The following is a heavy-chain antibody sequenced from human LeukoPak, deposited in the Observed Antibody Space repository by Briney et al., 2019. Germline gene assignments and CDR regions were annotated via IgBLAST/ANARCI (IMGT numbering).Heavy chain of an antibody. CDR2: IYYTGVT. D-gene: IGHD2-21*02. J-gene: IGHJ4*02. V-gene: IGHV4-31*03. Sequence: SETLSLTCTVSGGSISSGTHYYNWIRQHPGKGLEWIGYIYYTGVTSYNPSLKSRVTISVDTSKNQFSLKLSSVTAADTAVYYCASHLNDCGGDCYSEDYWGQGTLVTVSS. CDR1: GGSISSGTHY. CDR3: ASHLNDCGGDCYSEDY.